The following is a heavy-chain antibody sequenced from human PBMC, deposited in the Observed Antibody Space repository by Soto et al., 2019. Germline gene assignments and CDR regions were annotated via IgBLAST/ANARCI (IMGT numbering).Heavy chain of an antibody. J-gene: IGHJ5*02. CDR2: IYPGDSDT. CDR3: TKPRSSLQWPPFDP. CDR1: GYSFTSYW. V-gene: IGHV5-51*01. D-gene: IGHD6-19*01. Sequence: PGESLKISCKGSGYSFTSYWIGWVRQMPGKGLEWMGIIYPGDSDTRYSPSFQGQVTISRDNSKNTLYLQMNSLRVEDTVVYYCTKPRSSLQWPPFDPWGHGTLVTVSS.